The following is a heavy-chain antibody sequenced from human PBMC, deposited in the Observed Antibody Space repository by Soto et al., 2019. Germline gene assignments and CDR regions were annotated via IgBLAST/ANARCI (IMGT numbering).Heavy chain of an antibody. D-gene: IGHD3-3*01. V-gene: IGHV3-9*01. CDR3: AKDGGWLLYYFDN. Sequence: EVQLVESGGGLVQPGRSLRLSCAASGFTFDDYAMHWVRQAPGKGLEWVSGISWNSGSIGYADSVKGRFTISRDNAKNSLYLQMDSLRAEDTALYYCAKDGGWLLYYFDNWGQGTLVTVSS. CDR1: GFTFDDYA. CDR2: ISWNSGSI. J-gene: IGHJ4*02.